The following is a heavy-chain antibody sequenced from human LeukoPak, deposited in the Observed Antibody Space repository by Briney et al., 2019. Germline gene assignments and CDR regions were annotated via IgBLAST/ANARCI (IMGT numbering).Heavy chain of an antibody. CDR2: ISAYNGNT. V-gene: IGHV1-18*01. J-gene: IGHJ4*02. CDR3: ARTGYCSSTSCYEIRADY. D-gene: IGHD2-2*01. CDR1: GYTFTSYG. Sequence: GASVKVSCKASGYTFTSYGISWVRQAPGQGLEWMGWISAYNGNTNYAQKLQGRVTMTTDTSTSTAYMELRSLRSDDTAVYYCARTGYCSSTSCYEIRADYWGQGTLVTVSS.